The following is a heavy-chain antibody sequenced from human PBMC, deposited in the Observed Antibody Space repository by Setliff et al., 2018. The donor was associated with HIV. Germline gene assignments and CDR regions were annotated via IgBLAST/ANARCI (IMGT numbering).Heavy chain of an antibody. D-gene: IGHD4-4*01. CDR2: ISHSGTT. Sequence: PSETLSLTCAVYGGSFSEYYWSWVRQPPGKGLEWLGEISHSGTTNYNPSLKSRLTILVDTSKKQFSLKLSSVTAADTAVYYCATSLITVPPDAFDIWGQGTMVTVSS. CDR1: GGSFSEYY. CDR3: ATSLITVPPDAFDI. V-gene: IGHV4-34*01. J-gene: IGHJ3*02.